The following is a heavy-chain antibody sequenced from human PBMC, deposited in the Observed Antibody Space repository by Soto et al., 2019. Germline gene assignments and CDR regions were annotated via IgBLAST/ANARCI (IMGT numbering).Heavy chain of an antibody. D-gene: IGHD6-13*01. CDR3: AREGAGPKGSSSWPDDAFDI. CDR2: ISYSGST. CDR1: GGSISSGGYY. Sequence: QVQLQESGPGLMKPSQTLSLTCTVSGGSISSGGYYWSWIRQHPGKGLEWIGYISYSGSTYYNPSLKSRVTISVDTSKDQFSLKLSSVTAADTAVYYCAREGAGPKGSSSWPDDAFDIWGQGTMVTVSS. J-gene: IGHJ3*02. V-gene: IGHV4-31*03.